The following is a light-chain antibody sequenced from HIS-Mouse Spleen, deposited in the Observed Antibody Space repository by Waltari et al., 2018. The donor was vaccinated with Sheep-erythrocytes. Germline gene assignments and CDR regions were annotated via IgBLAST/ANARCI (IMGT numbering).Light chain of an antibody. Sequence: QSALTQPASVSGSPGQSITISCPGTSSDVGGYTLFSWYQQHPGKAPKLMIYEGSKRPSGVSNRFSGSKSGNTASLTISGLQAEDEADYYCCSYAGSSTWVFGGGTKLTVL. J-gene: IGLJ3*02. CDR2: EGS. CDR3: CSYAGSSTWV. CDR1: SSDVGGYTL. V-gene: IGLV2-23*01.